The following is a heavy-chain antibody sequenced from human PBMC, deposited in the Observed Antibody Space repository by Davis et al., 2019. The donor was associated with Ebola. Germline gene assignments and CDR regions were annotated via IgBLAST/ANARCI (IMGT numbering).Heavy chain of an antibody. J-gene: IGHJ5*02. CDR3: ARTSYDFWSGYYTGNWFDP. CDR1: GGSFSGYY. CDR2: INHSGST. D-gene: IGHD3-3*01. V-gene: IGHV4-34*01. Sequence: SETLSLTCAVYGGSFSGYYWSWIRQPPGKGLEWIGEINHSGSTNYNPSLKSRVTISVDTSKNQFSLKLSSVTAADTAVYYCARTSYDFWSGYYTGNWFDPWGQGTLVTVSS.